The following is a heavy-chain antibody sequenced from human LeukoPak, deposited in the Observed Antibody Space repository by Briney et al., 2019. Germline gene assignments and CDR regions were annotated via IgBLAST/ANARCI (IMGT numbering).Heavy chain of an antibody. V-gene: IGHV1-24*01. J-gene: IGHJ6*02. CDR2: FDPEDGET. D-gene: IGHD3-10*01. CDR3: ATGGRSGSYWGTYYYYGMDV. Sequence: GASVKVSCKVSGYTLTELSMHWVRQAPGKGLEWMGGFDPEDGETIYAQEFQGRVTMTEDTSTDTAYMELSSLRSEDTAVYYCATGGRSGSYWGTYYYYGMDVWGQGTTVTVSS. CDR1: GYTLTELS.